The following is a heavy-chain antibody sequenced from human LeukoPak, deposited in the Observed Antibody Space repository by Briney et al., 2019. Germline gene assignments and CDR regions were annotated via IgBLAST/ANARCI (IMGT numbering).Heavy chain of an antibody. CDR3: ARDGTAAGLYFDL. CDR2: IRQDGGEK. CDR1: GFTFSSYE. D-gene: IGHD6-13*01. J-gene: IGHJ4*01. V-gene: IGHV3-7*01. Sequence: GGXXRLSCAASGFTFSSYEMNWVRQAPGKGLEWVASIRQDGGEKSYVDSVKGRFTISRDNTKSSLYLQINSLRAEDTAVYYCARDGTAAGLYFDLWGQGTLVTVSS.